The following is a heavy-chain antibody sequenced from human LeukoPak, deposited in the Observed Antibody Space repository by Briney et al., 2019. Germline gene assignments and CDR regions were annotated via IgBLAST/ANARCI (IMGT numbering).Heavy chain of an antibody. CDR2: ISHIGST. D-gene: IGHD2-21*01. J-gene: IGHJ3*02. CDR3: ARDRISINALDM. V-gene: IGHV4-59*11. CDR1: GDSITGHY. Sequence: SESLSLTCSVSGDSITGHYLTWIRQPPGNGLEWIGYISHIGSTNYNPSLKSRVTISVDTSKNQFSLKLTSVTAADTALYYCARDRISINALDMWGQGTMVTVSS.